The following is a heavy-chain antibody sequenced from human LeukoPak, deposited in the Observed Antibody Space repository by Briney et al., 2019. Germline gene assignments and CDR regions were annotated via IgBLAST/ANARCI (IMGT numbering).Heavy chain of an antibody. CDR1: GYSISSGYY. CDR2: IYHSGST. D-gene: IGHD2-2*01. V-gene: IGHV4-38-2*02. CDR3: ARDIVVVPAASGLWVDP. J-gene: IGHJ5*02. Sequence: PSETLSLTCTVSGYSISSGYYWGWIRQPPGKGLEWIGSIYHSGSTYYNPSLKSRVTISVDTSKNQFSLKLSSVTAADTAVYYCARDIVVVPAASGLWVDPWGQGTLVTGSS.